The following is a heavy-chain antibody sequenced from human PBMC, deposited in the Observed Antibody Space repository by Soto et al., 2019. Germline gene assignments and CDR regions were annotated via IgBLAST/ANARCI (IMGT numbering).Heavy chain of an antibody. D-gene: IGHD2-15*01. V-gene: IGHV3-30*18. J-gene: IGHJ6*02. Sequence: QEQLVESGGCVVQPGRSLRLSCAASGFSFSSYGMHWVRLAPGKGLEWVAVISYDGSNEDYADSVQGRRTISRDNSKNTVYLQMNSLKPEDTAVYYCAKVLVNASPFGYGLDVWGQGTTVTVSS. CDR3: AKVLVNASPFGYGLDV. CDR1: GFSFSSYG. CDR2: ISYDGSNE.